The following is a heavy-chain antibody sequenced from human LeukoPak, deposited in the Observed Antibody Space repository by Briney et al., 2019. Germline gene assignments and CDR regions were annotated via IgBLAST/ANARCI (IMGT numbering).Heavy chain of an antibody. D-gene: IGHD2-15*01. J-gene: IGHJ4*02. CDR2: IISSSTYI. Sequence: PGGSLRLSCAVSVFAFSSYSMNWVREAPGKGREWVSSIISSSTYIYYADSVKGRFTISRDNAKNSLYLQMNSLRAEDTAVYYCARDPQYCSGGSCYSFGYWGQGTLVTVSS. CDR3: ARDPQYCSGGSCYSFGY. CDR1: VFAFSSYS. V-gene: IGHV3-21*01.